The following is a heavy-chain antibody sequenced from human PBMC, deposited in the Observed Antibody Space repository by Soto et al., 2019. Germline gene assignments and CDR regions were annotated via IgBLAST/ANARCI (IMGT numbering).Heavy chain of an antibody. V-gene: IGHV3-30*18. J-gene: IGHJ4*02. CDR1: EFTFSNYA. CDR3: AKDGTVLRFLEWLLYLDH. D-gene: IGHD3-3*01. Sequence: GGSLRLSCAASEFTFSNYAMHWVRQAPGKGLEWVAVISYDERNKYYADSVKGRFTISRDNSMHTLYLQMDSLRTEDTAVYYCAKDGTVLRFLEWLLYLDHWGQGTLVTVSS. CDR2: ISYDERNK.